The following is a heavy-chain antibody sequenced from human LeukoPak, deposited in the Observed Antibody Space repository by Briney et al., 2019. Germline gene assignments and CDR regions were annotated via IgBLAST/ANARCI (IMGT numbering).Heavy chain of an antibody. D-gene: IGHD3-3*01. CDR3: AKDSRYYDFWSGYSFDAFDI. J-gene: IGHJ3*02. Sequence: GGSLRLSCAASGFTFSSYGMHWVRQAPGKGLEWVAFIRYDGSNKYYADSVKGRFTISRDNSKNTLYLQMNSPRAEDTAVYYCAKDSRYYDFWSGYSFDAFDIWGQGTMVTVSS. V-gene: IGHV3-30*02. CDR2: IRYDGSNK. CDR1: GFTFSSYG.